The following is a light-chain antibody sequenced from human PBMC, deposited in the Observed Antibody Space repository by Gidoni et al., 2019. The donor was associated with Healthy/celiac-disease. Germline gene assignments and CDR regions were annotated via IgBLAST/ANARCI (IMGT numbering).Light chain of an antibody. CDR2: DVR. CDR3: SSYAGSNNLV. Sequence: QSALTQPPSASGSPGQSVTISCTGTSSDVGGYNYVSWYQPHPGKAPKLMIYDVRKRPPGVPDRFSGSKSGNTASLTVSGLQAEDEADYYCSSYAGSNNLVFGGGTKLTVL. CDR1: SSDVGGYNY. V-gene: IGLV2-8*01. J-gene: IGLJ2*01.